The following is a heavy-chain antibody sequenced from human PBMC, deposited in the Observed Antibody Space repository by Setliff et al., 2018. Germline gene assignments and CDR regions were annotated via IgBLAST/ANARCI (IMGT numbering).Heavy chain of an antibody. Sequence: GASVKVSCKASGYTFTGYYMHWIRQAPGQGLEWMGWINPNSGGTNYAQKFQGRVTMTRDTANSTVYMDLSSLTSDDTAIYYCARGGGSYRAGNSRPTYWFDPWGQGTLVTVSS. V-gene: IGHV1-2*02. D-gene: IGHD2-21*01. CDR1: GYTFTGYY. CDR3: ARGGGSYRAGNSRPTYWFDP. CDR2: INPNSGGT. J-gene: IGHJ5*02.